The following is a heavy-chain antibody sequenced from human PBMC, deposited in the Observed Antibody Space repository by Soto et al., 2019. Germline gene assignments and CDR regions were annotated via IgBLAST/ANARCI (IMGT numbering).Heavy chain of an antibody. J-gene: IGHJ4*02. CDR1: GYTFTGYY. CDR2: INPNSGGT. D-gene: IGHD2-2*02. V-gene: IGHV1-2*02. Sequence: ASVKVSCKASGYTFTGYYMHWVRQAPGQGLEWMGWINPNSGGTNYAQKFQGRVTITADESTSTAYMELSSLRSEDTAVYYCARGSCSSTSCYKEYYFDLWGQGTLVTVSS. CDR3: ARGSCSSTSCYKEYYFDL.